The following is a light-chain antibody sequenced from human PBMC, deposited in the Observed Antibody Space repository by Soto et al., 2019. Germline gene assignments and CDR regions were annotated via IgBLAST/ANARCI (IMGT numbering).Light chain of an antibody. CDR3: QQDYTYPRT. Sequence: AIQMTQSPSSLSAPIGDRVTITCRASQAIRDDLSWYQQKPGKAPKVLIYGSSNLQRGVQSRFSGSESGTYFTRTNNGLQPEYCTTYFCQQDYTYPRTFGQGTK. V-gene: IGKV1-6*01. J-gene: IGKJ1*01. CDR1: QAIRDD. CDR2: GSS.